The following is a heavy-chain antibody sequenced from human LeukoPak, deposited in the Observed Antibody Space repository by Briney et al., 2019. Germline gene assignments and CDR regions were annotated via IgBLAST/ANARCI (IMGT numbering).Heavy chain of an antibody. CDR3: AGGRYCNSTNCPYVGGYYYMDV. V-gene: IGHV4-34*01. J-gene: IGHJ6*03. D-gene: IGHD2-2*01. CDR1: GESFSGYH. CDR2: IDHSGST. Sequence: SETLSLTCAVYGESFSGYHWTWIRQPPGKGPEWVGKIDHSGSTIYNPSLKSRVTISVAAPKNQIFLDLSSVTAADTAVYYCAGGRYCNSTNCPYVGGYYYMDVWGKGTTVTVSS.